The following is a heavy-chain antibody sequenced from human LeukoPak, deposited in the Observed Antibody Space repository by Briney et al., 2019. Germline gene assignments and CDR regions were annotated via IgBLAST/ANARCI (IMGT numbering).Heavy chain of an antibody. Sequence: PSETLSLTCTVSGGSISSSSYYWGWIRQPPGKGLEWIGSIYYSGSTYYNPSLKSRVTISVDTSKNQFSLKLSSVTAADTAVYHCARGYYYGSGSRTVFDYWGQGTLVTVSS. CDR2: IYYSGST. CDR1: GGSISSSSYY. D-gene: IGHD3-10*01. J-gene: IGHJ4*02. V-gene: IGHV4-39*07. CDR3: ARGYYYGSGSRTVFDY.